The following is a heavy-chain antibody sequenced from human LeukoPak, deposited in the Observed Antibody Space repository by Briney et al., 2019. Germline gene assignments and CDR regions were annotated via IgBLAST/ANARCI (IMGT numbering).Heavy chain of an antibody. CDR3: ARVVKVDDYSNSWYYYYYMDV. Sequence: RASVKVSCKASGYTFTSYGISWVRQAPGQGLEWMGWISAYNGNTNYAQKLQGRVTMTTDTSTSTAYMELRSLRSDDTAVYYCARVVKVDDYSNSWYYYYYMDVWGKGTTVTVSS. J-gene: IGHJ6*03. D-gene: IGHD4-11*01. CDR2: ISAYNGNT. V-gene: IGHV1-18*01. CDR1: GYTFTSYG.